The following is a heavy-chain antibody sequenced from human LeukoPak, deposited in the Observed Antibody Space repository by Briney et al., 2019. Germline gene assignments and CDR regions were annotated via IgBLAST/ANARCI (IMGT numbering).Heavy chain of an antibody. J-gene: IGHJ4*02. CDR3: ARARDSGSWFSSDY. V-gene: IGHV3-7*04. CDR2: IQQDGSEK. D-gene: IGHD6-13*01. Sequence: GGSLRLSCAASGFTFSSYWMYWVRQAPGKGLEWVANIQQDGSEKYYVDSVKGRFTISRDNAKNSLYLQMNSLRAKDTAVYYCARARDSGSWFSSDYWGQGTLVTVSS. CDR1: GFTFSSYW.